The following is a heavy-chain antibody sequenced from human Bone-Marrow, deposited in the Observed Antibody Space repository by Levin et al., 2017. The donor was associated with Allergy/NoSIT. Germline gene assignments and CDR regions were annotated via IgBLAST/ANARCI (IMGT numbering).Heavy chain of an antibody. CDR1: GDSITSGAYY. V-gene: IGHV4-31*01. CDR2: VYYDGRT. D-gene: IGHD3-10*01. J-gene: IGHJ4*02. CDR3: ARNFGRRGYFDY. Sequence: SCTVSGDSITSGAYYWSWIRQYPGKSLEWIGHVYYDGRTDYNPSLKSPLTMSLDTSKNQFSLMLSSATAADAAVYFCARNFGRRGYFDYWGQGIRVTVSS.